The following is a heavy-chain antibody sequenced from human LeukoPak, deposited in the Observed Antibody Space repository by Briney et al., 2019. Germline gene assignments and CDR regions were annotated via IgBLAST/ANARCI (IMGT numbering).Heavy chain of an antibody. D-gene: IGHD6-19*01. Sequence: SGGSLRLSCAASGFTFSSYAMHWVRQAPGKGLEWVAVISYDGSNKYYADSVKGRFTISRDNSKNTLYLQMNSLRAEDTAVYYCARDREQWLVHHNSDYWGQGTLVTVSS. J-gene: IGHJ4*02. V-gene: IGHV3-30*04. CDR2: ISYDGSNK. CDR1: GFTFSSYA. CDR3: ARDREQWLVHHNSDY.